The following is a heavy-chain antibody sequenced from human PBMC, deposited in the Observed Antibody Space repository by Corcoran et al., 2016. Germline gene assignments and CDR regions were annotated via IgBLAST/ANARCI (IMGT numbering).Heavy chain of an antibody. Sequence: QVQLVQSGAEVKKPGASVKVSCKASGYTFTSYAMHWVRQAPGQRLEWMGWINAGNGNTKYSQKFQGRVTITRDTSASTAYMELSSLRSEDTAVYYRARKFWDRVGATRRHWIDPWGQGTLVTVSS. D-gene: IGHD1-26*01. CDR1: GYTFTSYA. CDR2: INAGNGNT. J-gene: IGHJ5*02. V-gene: IGHV1-3*01. CDR3: ARKFWDRVGATRRHWIDP.